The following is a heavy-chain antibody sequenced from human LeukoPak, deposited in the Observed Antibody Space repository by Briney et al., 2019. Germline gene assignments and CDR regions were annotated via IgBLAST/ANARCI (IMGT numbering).Heavy chain of an antibody. J-gene: IGHJ4*02. CDR3: AREFTVANQPRFDF. CDR2: ISYDGSNK. V-gene: IGHV3-30-3*01. D-gene: IGHD5-12*01. Sequence: GGSLRLSCADSGFAFGVYAMHWVRQAPGKGLEWVALISYDGSNKYYADSVKGRFTISRDNSKNTLYLQMNSLRAEDTAVYSCAREFTVANQPRFDFWGQGTLVTVSS. CDR1: GFAFGVYA.